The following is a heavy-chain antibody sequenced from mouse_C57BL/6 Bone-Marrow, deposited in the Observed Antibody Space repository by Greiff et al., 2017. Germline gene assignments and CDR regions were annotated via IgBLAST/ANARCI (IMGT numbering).Heavy chain of an antibody. CDR3: ARETTVVATPFAY. D-gene: IGHD1-1*01. V-gene: IGHV5-4*01. CDR2: ISDGGSYT. CDR1: GFTFSSYA. J-gene: IGHJ3*01. Sequence: EVHLVESGGGLVKPGGSLKLSCAASGFTFSSYAMSWVRQTPEKRLEWVATISDGGSYTYYPDNVKGRFTISRDNAKNNLYLQMSHLKSEDTAMYYCARETTVVATPFAYWGQGTLVTVSA.